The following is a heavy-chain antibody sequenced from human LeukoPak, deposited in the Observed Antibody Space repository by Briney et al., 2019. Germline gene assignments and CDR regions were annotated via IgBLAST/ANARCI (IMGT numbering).Heavy chain of an antibody. CDR2: VHPNSGGT. V-gene: IGHV1-2*02. Sequence: ASVKVSCKASGDTFSSYAISWVRQAPGQGLEWMGWVHPNSGGTNYAQKFQGRVTMTRDTSISTAYMELSRLRSDDTAVYYCARVGLSCANGVCYDNWFDPWGQGTLVTVSS. CDR1: GDTFSSYA. D-gene: IGHD2-8*01. CDR3: ARVGLSCANGVCYDNWFDP. J-gene: IGHJ5*02.